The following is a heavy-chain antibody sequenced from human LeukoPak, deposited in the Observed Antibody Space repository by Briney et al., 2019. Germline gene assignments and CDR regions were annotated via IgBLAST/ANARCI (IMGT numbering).Heavy chain of an antibody. J-gene: IGHJ4*02. CDR3: APLITGTTGGFDY. CDR1: GGTFSSYA. D-gene: IGHD1-7*01. CDR2: IIPIRGIA. Sequence: ASVKVSCKASGGTFSSYAISWVRQAPGQGLEWMGRIIPIRGIANYAQKFQGRVTITADKSTSTAYMELSSLRSEDTAVYYCAPLITGTTGGFDYWGQGTLVTVSS. V-gene: IGHV1-69*04.